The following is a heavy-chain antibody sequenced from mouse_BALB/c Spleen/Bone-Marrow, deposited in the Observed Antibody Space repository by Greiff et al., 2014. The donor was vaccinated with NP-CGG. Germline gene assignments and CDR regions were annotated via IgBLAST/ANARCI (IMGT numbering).Heavy chain of an antibody. CDR1: GFAFSSYD. CDR2: ISSGGSYT. CDR3: VRRVQLDY. J-gene: IGHJ2*01. Sequence: VQLKESGGGLVKPGGSLKLSCAASGFAFSSYDMSWVRQTPEKRLEWVATISSGGSYTYYPDSVKGRFTISRDNARNTLSLQMSSLRSEDTALYYCVRRVQLDYWGQGTTLTVSS. V-gene: IGHV5-9*02.